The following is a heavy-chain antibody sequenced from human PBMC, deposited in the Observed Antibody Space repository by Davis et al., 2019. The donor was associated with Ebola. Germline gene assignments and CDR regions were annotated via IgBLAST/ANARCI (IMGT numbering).Heavy chain of an antibody. V-gene: IGHV3-30*18. J-gene: IGHJ4*02. CDR3: AKADPQQYFDY. Sequence: GESLKISCAASGFTFSSYGMHWVRQAPGKGLEWVAVISYDGSNKYYADSVKGRFTISRDYSKNTLSLQMNSLRAEDTAVYYCAKADPQQYFDYWGQGTLVTVSS. CDR1: GFTFSSYG. CDR2: ISYDGSNK.